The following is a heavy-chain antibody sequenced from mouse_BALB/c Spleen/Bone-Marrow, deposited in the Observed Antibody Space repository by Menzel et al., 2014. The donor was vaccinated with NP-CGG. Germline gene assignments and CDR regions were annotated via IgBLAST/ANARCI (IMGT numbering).Heavy chain of an antibody. J-gene: IGHJ1*01. CDR1: GFDFSSYW. Sequence: EVKVVDSGGGLVHPGGSLKLSCAASGFDFSSYWMSWVRQAPGKGLEWIGEINPDSSTINYTPSLKDKFIISRDNAKNTQYLQMSKVRSEDTALYYCARLNYYGNLFVWGAGTTVTVSS. D-gene: IGHD1-1*01. CDR3: ARLNYYGNLFV. CDR2: INPDSSTI. V-gene: IGHV4-1*02.